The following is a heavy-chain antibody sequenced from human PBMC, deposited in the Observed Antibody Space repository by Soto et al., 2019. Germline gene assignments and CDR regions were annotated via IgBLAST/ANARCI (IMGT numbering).Heavy chain of an antibody. CDR3: ARNSGYDLNYFDY. CDR2: IYYSGST. J-gene: IGHJ4*01. CDR1: GGSISSYY. V-gene: IGHV4-59*01. D-gene: IGHD5-12*01. Sequence: SETLSLTCTVSGGSISSYYWSWIRQPPGKGLEWIGYIYYSGSTNYNPSLKSRVTISVDTSKNQFSLKLSSVTAADTAVYYCARNSGYDLNYFDYLGHGTLVTVSS.